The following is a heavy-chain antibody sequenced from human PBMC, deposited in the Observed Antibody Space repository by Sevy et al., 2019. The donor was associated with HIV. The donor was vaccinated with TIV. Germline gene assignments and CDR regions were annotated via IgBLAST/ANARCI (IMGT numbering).Heavy chain of an antibody. Sequence: SETLSLTCAVYVDSFNGHYWSWVRQVPGRGLEWIGEVDHTGNINYNPPFDNRLAISVNRPKNQFSLNLTALTAADTAVYNCAREPIEAPGRGYFDIWGHGNRVTVSS. CDR2: VDHTGNI. D-gene: IGHD6-13*01. CDR3: AREPIEAPGRGYFDI. J-gene: IGHJ4*03. CDR1: VDSFNGHY. V-gene: IGHV4-34*01.